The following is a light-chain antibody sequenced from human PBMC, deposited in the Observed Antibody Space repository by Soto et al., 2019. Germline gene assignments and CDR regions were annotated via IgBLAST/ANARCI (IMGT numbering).Light chain of an antibody. CDR3: QQYCSAPLT. CDR1: QSVSYSF. J-gene: IGKJ4*01. Sequence: EIVLTQSPGTLSLSPGERATLSCRASQSVSYSFLAWYQQKPGQAPRLLIYGASSRATGIPDRVSGSGSGTDFTLTISRLEPEDVAVYYCQQYCSAPLTFGGGTKVEIK. CDR2: GAS. V-gene: IGKV3-20*01.